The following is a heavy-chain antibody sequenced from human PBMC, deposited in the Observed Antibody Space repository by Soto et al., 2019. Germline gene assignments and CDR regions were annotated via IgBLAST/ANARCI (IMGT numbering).Heavy chain of an antibody. V-gene: IGHV1-46*01. CDR3: ARLYGSGTPFDP. Sequence: ASVKVSCKASGYTFTSYYMHWVRQAPGQGLEWMGIINPSGGSTSYAQKFQGRVTITRDTSTSTVYMELSSLRSEDTAVYYCARLYGSGTPFDPWGQGTLVTVSS. J-gene: IGHJ5*02. CDR2: INPSGGST. CDR1: GYTFTSYY. D-gene: IGHD3-10*01.